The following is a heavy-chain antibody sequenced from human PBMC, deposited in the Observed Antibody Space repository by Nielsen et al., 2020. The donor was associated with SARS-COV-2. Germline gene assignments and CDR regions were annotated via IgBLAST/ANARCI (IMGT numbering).Heavy chain of an antibody. D-gene: IGHD3-22*01. CDR1: GYTFTKYG. CDR3: ASSAPPSGFNWFDP. CDR2: ISGNSDSA. J-gene: IGHJ5*02. Sequence: ASVKVSCKASGYTFTKYGISWVRQAPGQGLEWMGWISGNSDSAKYVKKFLGRVIMTTDTSTSTAYLEVRSLRSDGTAVYYCASSAPPSGFNWFDPWGQGTLVTISS. V-gene: IGHV1-18*04.